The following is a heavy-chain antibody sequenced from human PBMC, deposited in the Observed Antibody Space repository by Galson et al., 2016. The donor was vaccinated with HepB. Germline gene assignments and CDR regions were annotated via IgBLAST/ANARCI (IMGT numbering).Heavy chain of an antibody. J-gene: IGHJ4*02. V-gene: IGHV1-18*04. Sequence: SVKVSCKASGYSFTNYGINWVRQAPGQGLEWMGWISAYNGNTNYAQKLQGRVTMATDTSTSTAYMELRSLRSDDTAVYFCARVVAFTRTNRVWDHWGQGTLVTVSS. CDR2: ISAYNGNT. CDR1: GYSFTNYG. CDR3: ARVVAFTRTNRVWDH. D-gene: IGHD2-8*01.